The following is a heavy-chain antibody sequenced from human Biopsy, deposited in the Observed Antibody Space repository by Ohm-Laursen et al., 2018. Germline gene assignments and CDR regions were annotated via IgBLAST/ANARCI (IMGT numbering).Heavy chain of an antibody. J-gene: IGHJ2*01. CDR3: AKDRRTMRVWYFDL. CDR2: ISSTGNST. V-gene: IGHV3-23*01. CDR1: GFTFATYG. D-gene: IGHD4/OR15-4a*01. Sequence: SLRLSCSAFGFTFATYGMSWVRQAPGKGLEWVSGISSTGNSTYYADSVKGRFTISRDNSKNTLYLQLNSLRVEDTAVYYCAKDRRTMRVWYFDLWGRGTLVTVSS.